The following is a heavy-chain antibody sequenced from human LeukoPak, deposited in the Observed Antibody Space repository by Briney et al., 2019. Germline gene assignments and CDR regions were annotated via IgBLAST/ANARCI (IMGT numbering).Heavy chain of an antibody. Sequence: PSETLSLTCTVSGGSISSYYRSWIRQPPGKGLEWIGYIYTSGSTNYNPSLKSRVTISVDTSKNQFSLKLSSVTAADTAVYYCAGALRGYYYYMDVWGKGTTVTVSS. D-gene: IGHD4-17*01. CDR3: AGALRGYYYYMDV. J-gene: IGHJ6*03. CDR1: GGSISSYY. V-gene: IGHV4-4*09. CDR2: IYTSGST.